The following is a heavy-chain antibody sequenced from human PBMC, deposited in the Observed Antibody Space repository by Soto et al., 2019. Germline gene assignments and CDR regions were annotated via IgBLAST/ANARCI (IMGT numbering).Heavy chain of an antibody. V-gene: IGHV4-34*01. CDR3: ARGANTIGWLYTTFEP. Sequence: SYTLSLTCAFYGGSFGGYYWSWILQPPGRGLEWIGEINHSGSTNYNPSLKRRVTISVDTSKNQFSLKLSSGTAADTAVYYCARGANTIGWLYTTFEPWCQGTLGTV. J-gene: IGHJ5*02. D-gene: IGHD6-19*01. CDR1: GGSFGGYY. CDR2: INHSGST.